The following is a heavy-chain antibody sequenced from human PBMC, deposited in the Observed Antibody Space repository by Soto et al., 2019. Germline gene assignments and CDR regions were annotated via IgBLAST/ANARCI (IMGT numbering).Heavy chain of an antibody. CDR1: GGSISSGGYY. D-gene: IGHD3-10*01. Sequence: SETLSLTCTVSGGSISSGGYYWSWIRQHPGKGLEWIGYIYYSGSTYYNPSLKSRVTISVDTSKNQFSLKLSSVTAADTAVYYCARGITMVRWFDPWGQGTLVTVSS. V-gene: IGHV4-31*03. CDR3: ARGITMVRWFDP. J-gene: IGHJ5*02. CDR2: IYYSGST.